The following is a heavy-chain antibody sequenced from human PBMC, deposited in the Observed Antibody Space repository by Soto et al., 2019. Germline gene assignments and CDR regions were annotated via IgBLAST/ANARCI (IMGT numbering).Heavy chain of an antibody. CDR2: IKQDGSEK. V-gene: IGHV3-7*05. CDR1: GFTFSSYW. D-gene: IGHD3-22*01. J-gene: IGHJ4*02. Sequence: GGSLRLSCAASGFTFSSYWMSWVRQAPGKGLEWVANIKQDGSEKYYVDSVKGRFTISRDNAKSSLYLQMNSLRAEDTAVYYSARMNDPRLMIVVVSPHFDYWGQGTLVTVSS. CDR3: ARMNDPRLMIVVVSPHFDY.